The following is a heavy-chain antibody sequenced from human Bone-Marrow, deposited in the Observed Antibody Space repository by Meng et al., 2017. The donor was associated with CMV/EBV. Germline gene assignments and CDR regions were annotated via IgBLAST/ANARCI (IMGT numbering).Heavy chain of an antibody. CDR1: GGSFSGYY. D-gene: IGHD6-19*01. J-gene: IGHJ4*02. V-gene: IGHV4-34*01. CDR3: ARLDSSGWYDY. Sequence: SETLSLTCAVYGGSFSGYYWSWIRQPPGKGLEWIGEINHSGSTYYNPSLKSRVTISVDTSKNQFSLKLSSVTAADTAVYYCARLDSSGWYDYWGQGTLVTVSS. CDR2: INHSGST.